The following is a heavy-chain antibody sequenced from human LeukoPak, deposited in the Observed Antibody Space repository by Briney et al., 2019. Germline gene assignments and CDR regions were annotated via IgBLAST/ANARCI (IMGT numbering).Heavy chain of an antibody. CDR3: AKSHPAVTRTDWYFDL. Sequence: PSETLSLTCTGSGGSISSGGYYWSWIRQPPGKGLESIGYISYSGSTKSNPALKSRVTIPGDRSKNQFSLKMTSVTAADTAVYYCAKSHPAVTRTDWYFDLWGRGTLVTVSS. J-gene: IGHJ2*01. CDR1: GGSISSGGYY. CDR2: ISYSGST. D-gene: IGHD4-17*01. V-gene: IGHV4-61*08.